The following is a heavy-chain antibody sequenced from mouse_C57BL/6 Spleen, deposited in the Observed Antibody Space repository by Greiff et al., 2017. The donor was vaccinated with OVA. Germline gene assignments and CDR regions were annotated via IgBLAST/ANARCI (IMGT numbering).Heavy chain of an antibody. Sequence: QVQLKQPGAELVKPGASVKMSCKASGYTFTSYWITWVKQRPGQGLEWIGDIYPGSGSTNYNEKFKSKATLTVDTSSSTAYRQLSSLTSEDSAVYCCARSGIAWRFAYWGKGTLVTVSA. V-gene: IGHV1-55*01. J-gene: IGHJ3*01. CDR1: GYTFTSYW. CDR2: IYPGSGST. CDR3: ARSGIAWRFAY. D-gene: IGHD1-3*01.